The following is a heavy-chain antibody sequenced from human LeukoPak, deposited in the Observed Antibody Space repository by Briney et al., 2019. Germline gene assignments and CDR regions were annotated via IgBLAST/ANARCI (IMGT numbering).Heavy chain of an antibody. Sequence: QPGGSLRLSCEASGFTFNTCAMSWVRQAPGKGLEWVSAISESGSGTYYADSVKGRFTISRDNSKNTLYLQMNSLRAEDSAVYYCAKYRGFGDSYDSWGQGTLVTVSS. CDR1: GFTFNTCA. CDR2: ISESGSGT. CDR3: AKYRGFGDSYDS. J-gene: IGHJ4*02. V-gene: IGHV3-23*01. D-gene: IGHD3-10*01.